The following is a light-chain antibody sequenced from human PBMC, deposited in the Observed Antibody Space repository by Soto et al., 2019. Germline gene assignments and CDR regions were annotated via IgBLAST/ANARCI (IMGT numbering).Light chain of an antibody. V-gene: IGKV3-15*01. CDR1: QSVSSN. CDR3: QMYNNWVGT. CDR2: GAA. J-gene: IGKJ4*01. Sequence: EIVMTQSPATLSVSPGERATLSCRASQSVSSNLAWYQQKPGQAPRLLIYGAATRATGIPARFSGSGSGTDFTLTINSLQSEDFAVYYCQMYNNWVGTFGGGTKV.